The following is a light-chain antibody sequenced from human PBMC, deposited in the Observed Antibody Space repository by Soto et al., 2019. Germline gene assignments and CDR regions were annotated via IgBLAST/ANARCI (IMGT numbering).Light chain of an antibody. CDR1: QSVSSSY. Sequence: EIVLTQSAGTLSLSPGERATLSCRASQSVSSSYLAWYQQKPGQAPRLLIYGVSSRATGIPDRFSGSGSGTDFTLTITRLEPEDFAVYYCQQYGSSRTFGQGTKVEIK. J-gene: IGKJ1*01. CDR2: GVS. CDR3: QQYGSSRT. V-gene: IGKV3-20*01.